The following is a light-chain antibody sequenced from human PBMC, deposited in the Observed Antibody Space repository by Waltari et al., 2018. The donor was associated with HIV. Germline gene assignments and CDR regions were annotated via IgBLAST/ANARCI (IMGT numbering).Light chain of an antibody. CDR1: QSLESTDGNTY. Sequence: DVVMTQTPVSLLVTLGQSVSVSCKSSQSLESTDGNTYLNWFHLRPGHPPRRLIYKVSNRDSGVPDIFGGSGSGTTFTLNITAVEAADVGIYFCMQGTHFLSFGGGTKVE. V-gene: IGKV2-30*01. CDR3: MQGTHFLS. J-gene: IGKJ4*01. CDR2: KVS.